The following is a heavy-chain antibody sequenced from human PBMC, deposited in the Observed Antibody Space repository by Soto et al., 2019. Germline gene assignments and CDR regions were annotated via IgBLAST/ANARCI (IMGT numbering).Heavy chain of an antibody. D-gene: IGHD3-3*01. CDR1: GGTFSSYA. Sequence: SVKVSCKASGGTFSSYAISWVRQAPGQGLEWMGGIIPIFGTANYAQKFQGRVTITADESTSTAYMELSSLRSEDTAVYYCASSGRFSHEWFDPWGQGTLVTVSS. CDR3: ASSGRFSHEWFDP. J-gene: IGHJ5*02. V-gene: IGHV1-69*13. CDR2: IIPIFGTA.